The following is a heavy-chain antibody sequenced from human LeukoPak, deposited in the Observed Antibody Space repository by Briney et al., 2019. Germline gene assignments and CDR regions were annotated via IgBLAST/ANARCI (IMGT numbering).Heavy chain of an antibody. CDR1: GFTFSSYG. CDR3: AKEYGSGSYYIYYYYYMDV. CDR2: IRYDGSNK. D-gene: IGHD3-10*01. J-gene: IGHJ6*03. Sequence: GGSLRLSCAASGFTFSSYGMHWVRQAPGKGLEWVAFIRYDGSNKYYADSVKGRFTISRDNSKNTLYLQMNSLRAEDTAVYYCAKEYGSGSYYIYYYYYMDVWGKGTTVTISS. V-gene: IGHV3-30*02.